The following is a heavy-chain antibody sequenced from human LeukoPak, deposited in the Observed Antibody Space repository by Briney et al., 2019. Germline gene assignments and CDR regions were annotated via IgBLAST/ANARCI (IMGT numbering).Heavy chain of an antibody. Sequence: PSETLSLTCTVSGGSISSYYWSWIRQPPGKGLEWIGYIYYSGSTNYNPSLKSRVTISVDTSKNQFSLKLSSVTAADTAVYYCAREGVATTHYFDHWGQGTLVTVSS. CDR1: GGSISSYY. CDR3: AREGVATTHYFDH. CDR2: IYYSGST. V-gene: IGHV4-59*01. D-gene: IGHD5-24*01. J-gene: IGHJ4*02.